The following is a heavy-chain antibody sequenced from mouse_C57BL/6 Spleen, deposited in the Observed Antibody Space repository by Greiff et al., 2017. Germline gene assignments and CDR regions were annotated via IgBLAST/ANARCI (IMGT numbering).Heavy chain of an antibody. D-gene: IGHD3-3*01. J-gene: IGHJ2*01. CDR2: IDPETGGT. CDR3: TRRGGTGFDY. V-gene: IGHV1-15*01. Sequence: QVQLKQSGAELVRPGASVTLSCKASGYTFTDYEMHWVKQTPVHGLEWIGAIDPETGGTAYNQKFKGKARLTADKSSSTAYMELRSLTSEDSAVYYCTRRGGTGFDYSGQGTTLTVSS. CDR1: GYTFTDYE.